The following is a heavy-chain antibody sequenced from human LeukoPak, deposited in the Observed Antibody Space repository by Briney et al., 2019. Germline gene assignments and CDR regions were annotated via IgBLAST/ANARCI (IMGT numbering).Heavy chain of an antibody. V-gene: IGHV4-4*07. J-gene: IGHJ4*02. CDR3: AREITVTRPFDY. D-gene: IGHD4-17*01. CDR2: ISASGST. CDR1: NVSISIYY. Sequence: PSETLSLTCTVSNVSISIYYWSWVRQPAGKGLEWIGRISASGSTNYNPSLKSRVTMSVDTSKNQFSLKLSSVTAADTAVYYCAREITVTRPFDYWGQGTLVTVSS.